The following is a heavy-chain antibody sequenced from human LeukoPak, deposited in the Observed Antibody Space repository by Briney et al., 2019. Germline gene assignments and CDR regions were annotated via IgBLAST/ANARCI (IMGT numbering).Heavy chain of an antibody. CDR2: INSDGSST. V-gene: IGHV3-74*01. D-gene: IGHD3-22*01. Sequence: PGGSLRLSCAASGFTFSSYWMHWVRQAPGKGLVCVSRINSDGSSTSYADSVKGRFTISRDNSKNTLYLQMNSLRAEDTAVYYCARVTMTRYYFDYWGQGTLVIVSS. J-gene: IGHJ4*02. CDR3: ARVTMTRYYFDY. CDR1: GFTFSSYW.